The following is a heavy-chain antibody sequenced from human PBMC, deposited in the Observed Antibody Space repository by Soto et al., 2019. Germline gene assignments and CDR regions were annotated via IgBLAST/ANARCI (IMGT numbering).Heavy chain of an antibody. J-gene: IGHJ3*02. Sequence: QVQLQESGPGLVKPSETLSLTCTVSGDSISGYYWCWIRQPPGKGLDWIGYIYYSGSTNYIPSIKGRVTVSIDNSKNQFSLRLSTVTAGDTAIYHCARASTGFAFDIWGQGTTVAVSS. V-gene: IGHV4-59*01. D-gene: IGHD3-3*02. CDR1: GDSISGYY. CDR2: IYYSGST. CDR3: ARASTGFAFDI.